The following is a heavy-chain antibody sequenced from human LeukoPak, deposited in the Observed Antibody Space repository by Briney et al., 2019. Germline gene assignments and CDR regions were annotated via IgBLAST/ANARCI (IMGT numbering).Heavy chain of an antibody. D-gene: IGHD6-13*01. J-gene: IGHJ6*02. V-gene: IGHV1-46*01. CDR2: INPSGGST. CDR1: GYTFTSYY. Sequence: VASVKVSCKASGYTFTSYYMHWVRQAPGRGLEWMGIINPSGGSTSYAQKFQGRVTMTRDTSTSTVYMELSSLRSEDTAVYYCATTIAAAPEPNYYGMDVWGQGTTVTVSS. CDR3: ATTIAAAPEPNYYGMDV.